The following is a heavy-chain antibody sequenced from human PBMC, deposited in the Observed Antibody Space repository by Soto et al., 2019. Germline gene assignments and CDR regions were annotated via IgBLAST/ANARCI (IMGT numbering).Heavy chain of an antibody. CDR2: IRAYKGNT. D-gene: IGHD2-2*01. CDR3: AVGCRSTSCNPGSGRVSAP. V-gene: IGHV1-18*01. Sequence: APAKPCCEAPPETITGRGLSWGRPAPGEVLEWMGWIRAYKGNTNYAQKLQGRVTMTTDTSTSTAYMELRSLRSDDTAVYYCAVGCRSTSCNPGSGRVSAPWGRGTLVAVAS. CDR1: PETITGRG. J-gene: IGHJ5*02.